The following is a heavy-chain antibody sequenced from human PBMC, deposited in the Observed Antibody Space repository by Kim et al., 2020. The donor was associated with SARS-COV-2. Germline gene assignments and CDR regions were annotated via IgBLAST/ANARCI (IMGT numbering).Heavy chain of an antibody. Sequence: ASVKVSCKASGYFFNTYDINWVRQASGQVLEWLGWVTPSTGNTGYAQKFQGRVTVTRDTSIRTAYMELSNLRYEDTAVYYCARTTTGWPNWFDSWGQGTLVTVSS. CDR1: GYFFNTYD. J-gene: IGHJ5*01. V-gene: IGHV1-8*02. CDR3: ARTTTGWPNWFDS. D-gene: IGHD6-19*01. CDR2: VTPSTGNT.